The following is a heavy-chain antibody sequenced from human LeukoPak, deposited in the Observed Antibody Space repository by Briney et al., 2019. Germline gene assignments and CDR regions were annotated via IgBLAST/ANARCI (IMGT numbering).Heavy chain of an antibody. V-gene: IGHV3-23*01. D-gene: IGHD2-15*01. CDR3: AKDKCSAGSCPPSFDY. CDR2: IIGSGGST. CDR1: GFTFSSYA. Sequence: GSLSLSCAASGFTFSSYAMSWVRQAPGKGLEWVSAIIGSGGSTYYPDSVKGRFTISRDNSKNTLYLQMNSLRAEDTAVYYCAKDKCSAGSCPPSFDYWGQGTLVTVSS. J-gene: IGHJ4*02.